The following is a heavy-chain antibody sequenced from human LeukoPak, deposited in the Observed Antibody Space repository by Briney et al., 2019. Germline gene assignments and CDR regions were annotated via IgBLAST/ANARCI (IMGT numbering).Heavy chain of an antibody. Sequence: PGASVKVSCKASGYTFTGCYMHWVRQAPGQGLEWMGRINPNSGGTNYAQKFQGRVTMTRDTSISTAYMELSRLRSDDTAVYYCARVHCTNGVCYLFDYWGQGTLVTVSS. D-gene: IGHD2-8*01. CDR3: ARVHCTNGVCYLFDY. CDR2: INPNSGGT. CDR1: GYTFTGCY. J-gene: IGHJ4*02. V-gene: IGHV1-2*06.